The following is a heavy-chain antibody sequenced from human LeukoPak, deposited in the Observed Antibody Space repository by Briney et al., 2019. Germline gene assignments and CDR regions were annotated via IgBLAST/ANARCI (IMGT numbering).Heavy chain of an antibody. CDR1: GFTFSSYA. D-gene: IGHD2-15*01. V-gene: IGHV3-23*01. J-gene: IGHJ6*03. CDR2: ISGSGGST. Sequence: GGSLRLSCAASGFTFSSYAMSWVRQAPGKGLEWVSAISGSGGSTYYADSVKGRFTISRDNSKNTLYLQMNSLRAEDTAVYYCAEAGGWYYYYMDVWGKGTTVTVSS. CDR3: AEAGGWYYYYMDV.